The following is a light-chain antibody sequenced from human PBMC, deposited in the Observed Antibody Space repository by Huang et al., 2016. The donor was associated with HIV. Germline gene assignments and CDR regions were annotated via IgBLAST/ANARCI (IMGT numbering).Light chain of an antibody. CDR2: YAS. J-gene: IGKJ4*01. CDR1: QGLANY. Sequence: EIVLTQSPATLSLSPGERATLSCRASQGLANYLAWYQQKPGQAPRLLIYYASNRATGIPAMFSGSGSGTDFTLTISSLEPEDFAVYYCQQRGNWQLTFGGGTKVEIK. CDR3: QQRGNWQLT. V-gene: IGKV3-11*01.